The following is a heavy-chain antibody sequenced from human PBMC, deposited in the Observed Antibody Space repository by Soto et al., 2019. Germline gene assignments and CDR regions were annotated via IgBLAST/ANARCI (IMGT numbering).Heavy chain of an antibody. V-gene: IGHV3-23*01. Sequence: GSLRLSCEASGFTFSSYAISWVRQAPGKGLEWVSVISGSDDSTYYADSVKGRFTISRDNSKNTLYLQMNSLRAEDTAVYYCAKRSSSSTFDYWGQGTLVTVSS. D-gene: IGHD6-6*01. J-gene: IGHJ4*02. CDR1: GFTFSSYA. CDR2: ISGSDDST. CDR3: AKRSSSSTFDY.